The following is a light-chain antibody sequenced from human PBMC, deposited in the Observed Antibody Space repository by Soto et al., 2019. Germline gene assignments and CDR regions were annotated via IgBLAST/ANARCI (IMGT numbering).Light chain of an antibody. J-gene: IGLJ2*01. Sequence: SYELTQPPSVSVAPGKTARITCGGNNIGSKSVHWYQQQPGQAPVLVIYYDSDRPSGIPERFSGSNSGNTATLTISRVQAGDEADYYCQVWDSSSDHMVFGGGTKLTVL. CDR1: NIGSKS. V-gene: IGLV3-21*04. CDR2: YDS. CDR3: QVWDSSSDHMV.